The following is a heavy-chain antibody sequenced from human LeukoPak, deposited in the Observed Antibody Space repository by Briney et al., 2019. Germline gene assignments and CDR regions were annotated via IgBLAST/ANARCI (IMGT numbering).Heavy chain of an antibody. CDR2: ISDDGSRT. CDR1: GFPFSKYT. J-gene: IGHJ4*02. CDR3: TRGSAFLYDSRGYYFAY. V-gene: IGHV3-64*01. D-gene: IGHD3-22*01. Sequence: PGGSLRLSCSASGFPFSKYTMHWVRQAPGKGLEHVSAISDDGSRTDYGSSVKGRWTISRDNSKNTLYLQMDSLTTDDVAVYYCTRGSAFLYDSRGYYFAYWGQGALVTVSS.